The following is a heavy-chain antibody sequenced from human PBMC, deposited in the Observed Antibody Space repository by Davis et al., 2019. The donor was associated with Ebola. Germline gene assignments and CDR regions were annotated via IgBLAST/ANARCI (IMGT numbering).Heavy chain of an antibody. CDR3: ARAQFPTTGDH. D-gene: IGHD1-1*01. V-gene: IGHV1-18*04. J-gene: IGHJ4*02. CDR2: INPHTGNP. CDR1: GYTLSRFT. Sequence: AASVKVSRKASGYTLSRFTNSWVRLAPGQGLEWMGWINPHTGNPNYAQNVQGRFIRTTDKATTTAYMEVGGLRSDDTAVYYCARAQFPTTGDHWGQGTLVTVSS.